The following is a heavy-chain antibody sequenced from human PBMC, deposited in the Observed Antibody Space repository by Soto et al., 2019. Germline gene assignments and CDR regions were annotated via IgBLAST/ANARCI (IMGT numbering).Heavy chain of an antibody. CDR2: IYYSGST. D-gene: IGHD3-10*01. Sequence: SDTPDLSCTVSGGSISRYYWSWIRQPPGKGLEWIGYIYYSGSTNYNPSLKSRVTISVDTSKNQFSLKLSSVTAADTAVYYCARLWFGPGNYYYYYGMDVWGQGTTVTVSS. J-gene: IGHJ6*02. CDR1: GGSISRYY. V-gene: IGHV4-59*07. CDR3: ARLWFGPGNYYYYYGMDV.